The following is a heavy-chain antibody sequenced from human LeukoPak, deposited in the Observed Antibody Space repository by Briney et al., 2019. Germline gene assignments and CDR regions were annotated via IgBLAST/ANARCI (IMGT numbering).Heavy chain of an antibody. CDR1: GFTFSSYA. CDR3: ARGLTGGRSAFDI. J-gene: IGHJ3*02. V-gene: IGHV3-30-3*01. CDR2: ISYDGSNK. Sequence: GGSLRLSCAASGFTFSSYAMHWVRQAPGKGLEWVAVISYDGSNKYYADSVKGRFTISRDNAKNSLYLQVNSLRDEDTAVYYCARGLTGGRSAFDIWGQGTMVTVSS. D-gene: IGHD7-27*01.